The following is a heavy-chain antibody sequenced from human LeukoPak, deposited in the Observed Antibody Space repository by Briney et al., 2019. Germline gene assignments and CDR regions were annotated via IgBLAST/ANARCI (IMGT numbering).Heavy chain of an antibody. V-gene: IGHV4-4*07. J-gene: IGHJ6*02. CDR3: ARGDSWDGPGIDV. CDR2: IYPSGST. D-gene: IGHD6-13*01. Sequence: SETLSLTCTVSSGSIGSYFWSWIRQPAEKGLEWIGRIYPSGSTNYNPSLKSRVTMSVDTSKNQFSLNLNSVTAADTAVYYCARGDSWDGPGIDVWGQGTTVTVSS. CDR1: SGSIGSYF.